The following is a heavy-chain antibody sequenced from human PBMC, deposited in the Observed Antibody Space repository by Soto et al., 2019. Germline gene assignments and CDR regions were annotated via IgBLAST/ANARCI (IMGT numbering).Heavy chain of an antibody. CDR3: ARDLWGYCGTDCYPLDV. J-gene: IGHJ6*02. Sequence: QVQLQESGPGLVKPSETLSLTCTVSGGSISRYYWCWIRQPPGKGLEWIGYMYNTGSTVYNPSFRSRVTISVDTSKNQFSLKLNSVTAADSAGYYWARDLWGYCGTDCYPLDVWGQGTTVTVSS. CDR2: MYNTGST. V-gene: IGHV4-59*01. D-gene: IGHD2-21*02. CDR1: GGSISRYY.